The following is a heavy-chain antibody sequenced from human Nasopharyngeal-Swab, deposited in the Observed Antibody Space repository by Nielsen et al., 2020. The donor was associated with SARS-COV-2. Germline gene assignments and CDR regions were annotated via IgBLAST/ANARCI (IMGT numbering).Heavy chain of an antibody. J-gene: IGHJ4*02. CDR2: IYYSGST. V-gene: IGHV4-39*01. Sequence: SETLSLTCTVSGGSTSSSSYYWGWIRQPPGKGLEWIGSIYYSGSTYYNPSLKSRVTISVDTSKNQFSLKLSSVTAADTAVYYCARLGVGSWYPYFDYWGQGTLVTVSS. D-gene: IGHD6-13*01. CDR3: ARLGVGSWYPYFDY. CDR1: GGSTSSSSYY.